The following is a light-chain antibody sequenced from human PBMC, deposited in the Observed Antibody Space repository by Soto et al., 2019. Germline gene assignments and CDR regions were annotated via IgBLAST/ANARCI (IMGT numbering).Light chain of an antibody. CDR1: SSDVGNFEH. V-gene: IGLV2-23*01. J-gene: IGLJ1*01. CDR3: SSYTWSHTLYA. CDR2: EDT. Sequence: QSALTQPASVSGSPGQSITISCASSDVGNFEHISWYQQHPGKGPKLIIYEDTRRPSGISYRFSGSKSGNTASLTTSGLQAEDEADYYCSSYTWSHTLYAFAAGTKVTVL.